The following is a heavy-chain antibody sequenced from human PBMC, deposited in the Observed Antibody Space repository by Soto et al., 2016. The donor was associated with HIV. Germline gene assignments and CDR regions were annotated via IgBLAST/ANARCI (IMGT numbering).Heavy chain of an antibody. CDR2: INSDGSST. J-gene: IGHJ4*02. CDR1: GFTFSSYW. D-gene: IGHD6-19*01. CDR3: ARVYGSGWYRDLFDY. V-gene: IGHV3-74*01. Sequence: EVQLVESGGGLVKPGGSQRLSCAASGFTFSSYWMHWVRQAPGKGLVWVSRINSDGSSTSYADSVKGRFTISRDNAKSTLYLQMNSLRAEDTAVYYCARVYGSGWYRDLFDYWGQGPWSPSPQ.